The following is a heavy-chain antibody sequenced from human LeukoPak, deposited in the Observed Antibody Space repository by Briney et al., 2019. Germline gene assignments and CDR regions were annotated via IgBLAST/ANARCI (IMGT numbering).Heavy chain of an antibody. CDR1: GFTFSSYA. V-gene: IGHV3-30-3*01. CDR3: VRGSLASGVVVYYYYYLDV. D-gene: IGHD3-3*01. Sequence: GGSLRLSCAASGFTFSSYAMHWVRQAPGKGLEWVAVISYDGSNKYYADSVKGRFTISRDNAKNSLYLQMNSLRAEDTAVYYCVRGSLASGVVVYYYYYLDVWGKGTTVTVSS. J-gene: IGHJ6*03. CDR2: ISYDGSNK.